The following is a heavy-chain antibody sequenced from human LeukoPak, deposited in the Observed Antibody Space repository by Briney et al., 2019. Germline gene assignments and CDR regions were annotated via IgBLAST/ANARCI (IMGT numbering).Heavy chain of an antibody. V-gene: IGHV3-53*01. D-gene: IGHD2-21*01. CDR3: ARNIPVTRWGY. J-gene: IGHJ4*02. CDR1: GFIVRSNY. Sequence: GGSLRLSCAASGFIVRSNYMSWVRQAPGKGLEWLSVIYRGESTHYADSVKGRFTISRDNSKNTLYLQMNSLRAEDTAVYYCARNIPVTRWGYWGQGTLVTVSS. CDR2: IYRGEST.